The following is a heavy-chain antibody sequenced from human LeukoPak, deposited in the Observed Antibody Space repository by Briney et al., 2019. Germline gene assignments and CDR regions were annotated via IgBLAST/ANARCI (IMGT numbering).Heavy chain of an antibody. CDR1: GGAITNYY. CDR2: IYYTGST. Sequence: SETLSLTCGVSGGAITNYYWNWIRQAPGKGLEWLGYIYYTGSTTYNPSVKSRITISLDTSKKQISLKLRSVTAADTAVYYCARTTYYYDSSGSGQHAFDIWGQGTMVTVSS. D-gene: IGHD3-22*01. V-gene: IGHV4-59*01. J-gene: IGHJ3*02. CDR3: ARTTYYYDSSGSGQHAFDI.